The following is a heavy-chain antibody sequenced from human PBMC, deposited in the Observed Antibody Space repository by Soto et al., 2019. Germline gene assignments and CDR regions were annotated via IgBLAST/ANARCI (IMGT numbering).Heavy chain of an antibody. CDR3: ARGPYYYGSGSFYSDHKKNFLDP. CDR2: MNAGNGNT. V-gene: IGHV1-3*01. CDR1: GYTFTNYA. J-gene: IGHJ5*01. D-gene: IGHD3-10*01. Sequence: ASVKVSCKASGYTFTNYAVHWVRQAPGQGLEWMGWMNAGNGNTKYSRRFQDRVTLTRDTSANTAYLELSSLISEDTATYYCARGPYYYGSGSFYSDHKKNFLDPWGQGTLVTVS.